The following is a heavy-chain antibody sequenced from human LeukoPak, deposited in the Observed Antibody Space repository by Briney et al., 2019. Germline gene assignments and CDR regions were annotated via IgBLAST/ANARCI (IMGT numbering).Heavy chain of an antibody. J-gene: IGHJ4*02. Sequence: GGSLRLSCAASGFTFSSYAMSWVRQAPGKGLEWVSGISGSGDITYYADSVKGRFTISRDNSKNTLYLQMNSLRAEDTAVYYCAKDLGYDYVWGEGNFYDYWGQGTLVTVSS. CDR1: GFTFSSYA. D-gene: IGHD3-16*01. CDR3: AKDLGYDYVWGEGNFYDY. CDR2: ISGSGDIT. V-gene: IGHV3-23*01.